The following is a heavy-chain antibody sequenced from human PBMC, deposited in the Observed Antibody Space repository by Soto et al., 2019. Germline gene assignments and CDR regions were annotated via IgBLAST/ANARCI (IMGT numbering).Heavy chain of an antibody. CDR2: TYYRGST. CDR3: AREGFGSGTGRFDP. V-gene: IGHV4-31*03. J-gene: IGHJ5*02. Sequence: QVQLQESGPGLVEPSQTLSLTCSVSGASINSGGYYWSWIRQRPGEGLEYIGYTYYRGSTYYNPSLQSRITTPLDTSKNHFSLRLTSLAAADTAIYYCAREGFGSGTGRFDPWGQGILVTVSS. CDR1: GASINSGGYY. D-gene: IGHD3-10*01.